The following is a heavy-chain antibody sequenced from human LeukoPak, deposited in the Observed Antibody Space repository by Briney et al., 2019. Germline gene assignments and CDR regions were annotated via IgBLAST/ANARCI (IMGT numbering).Heavy chain of an antibody. D-gene: IGHD3-22*01. CDR2: INHSGRT. CDR1: GGSFSGYF. Sequence: SETLSLTCAVYGGSFSGYFWTWIRQAPGKGLEWIGDINHSGRTNYNPSLQRRVSISVDTSKNQFSLNVTSVTGADTAVYYCARTSGFFDSSGFYQQNPYYFQYWGQGVLVTVSS. CDR3: ARTSGFFDSSGFYQQNPYYFQY. V-gene: IGHV4-34*01. J-gene: IGHJ4*02.